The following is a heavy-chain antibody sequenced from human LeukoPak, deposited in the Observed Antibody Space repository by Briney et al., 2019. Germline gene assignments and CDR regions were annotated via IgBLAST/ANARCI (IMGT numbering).Heavy chain of an antibody. D-gene: IGHD2-15*01. CDR2: IYYSGST. CDR1: GGSISSYY. J-gene: IGHJ5*02. CDR3: AREVVVAATPHNWFDP. Sequence: SETLSLTCTVSGGSISSYYWSWIRQPPGKGLEWIGYIYYSGSTNYNPSLKSRVTISVDTSKNQFSLKLSSVTAADTAGYYCAREVVVAATPHNWFDPWGQGTLVTVSS. V-gene: IGHV4-59*01.